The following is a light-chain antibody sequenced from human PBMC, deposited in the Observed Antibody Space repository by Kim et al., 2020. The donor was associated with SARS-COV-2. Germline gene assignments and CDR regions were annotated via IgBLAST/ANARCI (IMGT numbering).Light chain of an antibody. V-gene: IGKV3-15*01. J-gene: IGKJ4*01. CDR1: QSVSSN. CDR2: DAS. CDR3: QQYTKWPPT. Sequence: SVSPGEIATLSCRASQSVSSNLAWYQQKPGQAPRLLIYDASTTATGIPARFSGSGSGTEFTLTISSLQSEDFTFYYCQQYTKWPPTFGGGTKVEI.